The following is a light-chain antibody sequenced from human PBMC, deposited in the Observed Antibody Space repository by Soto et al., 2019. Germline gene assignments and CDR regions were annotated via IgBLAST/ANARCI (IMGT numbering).Light chain of an antibody. CDR1: QSVSDW. V-gene: IGKV1-5*03. Sequence: DIQMTQSPSTLSASVGDRVTLTCRASQSVSDWLAWYHQKPGKAPKLLIYKASNLESGAPSRFSGSGSGTEFTLTISSLQPDDSATYYCQQYKTFPPYTFVPGTKLEI. J-gene: IGKJ2*01. CDR3: QQYKTFPPYT. CDR2: KAS.